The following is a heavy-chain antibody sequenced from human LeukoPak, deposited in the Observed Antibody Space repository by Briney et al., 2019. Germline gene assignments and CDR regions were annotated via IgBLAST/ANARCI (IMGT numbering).Heavy chain of an antibody. CDR1: GYSISSGYY. V-gene: IGHV4-38-2*01. D-gene: IGHD2-2*01. Sequence: PSETLSLTCAVSGYSISSGYYWGWIRQPPRKGLEWIGSIYHSGSTYYNPSLKSRVTISVDTSKNQFSLKLSSVTAADTAVYYCARQQVVPAASGWFDPWGQGTLVTVSS. CDR2: IYHSGST. J-gene: IGHJ5*02. CDR3: ARQQVVPAASGWFDP.